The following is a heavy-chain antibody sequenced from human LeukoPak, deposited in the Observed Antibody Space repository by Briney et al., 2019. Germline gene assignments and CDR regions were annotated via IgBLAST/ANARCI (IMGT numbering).Heavy chain of an antibody. J-gene: IGHJ4*02. V-gene: IGHV3-53*01. D-gene: IGHD1-26*01. CDR3: AKVDSGSYYARGDGRFDY. CDR1: GFTVSGNY. CDR2: IYSGGTT. Sequence: PGGSLRLSCAVSGFTVSGNYMSWVRQAPGKGLEWVSLIYSGGTTYYADSVKGRFTISRDNSKNTLYLQMNSLRAEDTAVYYCAKVDSGSYYARGDGRFDYWGQGTLVTVSS.